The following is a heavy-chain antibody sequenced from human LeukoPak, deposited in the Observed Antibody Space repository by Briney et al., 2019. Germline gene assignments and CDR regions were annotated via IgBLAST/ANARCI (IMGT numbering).Heavy chain of an antibody. D-gene: IGHD2-2*01. V-gene: IGHV4-34*01. CDR1: GGSFSGYY. J-gene: IGHJ5*02. CDR3: ARLGRRSFIVVVPAAPFDP. CDR2: INHSGST. Sequence: ETLSLTCAVYGGSFSGYYWSWIRQPPGKGLEWIGEINHSGSTNYNPSLKSRVTISVDTSKNQFSLQLSSVTAADTAVYYCARLGRRSFIVVVPAAPFDPWGQGTLVTVSS.